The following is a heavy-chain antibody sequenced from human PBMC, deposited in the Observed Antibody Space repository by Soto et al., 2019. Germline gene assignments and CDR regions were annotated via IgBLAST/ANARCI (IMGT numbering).Heavy chain of an antibody. CDR1: GFTVTSKY. V-gene: IGHV3-66*01. CDR3: ARDAVHCSGGRCYGVPMDV. D-gene: IGHD2-15*01. Sequence: DVQLVESGGGLVQPGGSLTLSCAGSGFTVTSKYMSWVRQAPGKGLEWVSLIQSGGSTFYADSVKGRFSISRDNSKNTVYLQMNSLRAEDTAVYYCARDAVHCSGGRCYGVPMDVWGKGNTVTVSS. J-gene: IGHJ6*03. CDR2: IQSGGST.